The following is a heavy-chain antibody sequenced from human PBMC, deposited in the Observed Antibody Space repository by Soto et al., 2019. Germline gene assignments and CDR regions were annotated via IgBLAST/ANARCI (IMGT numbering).Heavy chain of an antibody. J-gene: IGHJ4*02. V-gene: IGHV4-59*01. CDR2: IYYSGST. D-gene: IGHD6-19*01. CDR1: GGSISSYY. CDR3: ARGFQTQAQAVAGPFDY. Sequence: SETLSLTCTVSGGSISSYYWSWIRQPPGKGLEWIGYIYYSGSTNYSPSLKSRVTISVDTSKNQFSLKLSSVTAADTAVYYCARGFQTQAQAVAGPFDYWGQGTLVTVSS.